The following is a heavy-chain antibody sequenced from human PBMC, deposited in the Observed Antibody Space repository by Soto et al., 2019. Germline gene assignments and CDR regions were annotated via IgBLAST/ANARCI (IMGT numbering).Heavy chain of an antibody. Sequence: EVQLVESGGGVAQPGGSLRLSCAASGFTFSGDWMHWVRQAPGKGLMWVSRINTDGSDTSYADSVKGRFTISRDNAKNKRDLQMPSLRGEDTAMYYCSGVRRGFQPYFEFWGQGNRVIGS. D-gene: IGHD3-10*01. CDR2: INTDGSDT. J-gene: IGHJ4*02. V-gene: IGHV3-74*01. CDR3: SGVRRGFQPYFEF. CDR1: GFTFSGDW.